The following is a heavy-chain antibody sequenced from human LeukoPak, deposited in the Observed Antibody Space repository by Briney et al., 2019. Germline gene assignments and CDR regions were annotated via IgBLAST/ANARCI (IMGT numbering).Heavy chain of an antibody. J-gene: IGHJ3*02. CDR1: GGTFSSYA. CDR3: ARNYGSGSYYDAFDI. D-gene: IGHD3-10*01. Sequence: ASVKVSCKASGGTFSSYAMHWVRQAPGQRLEWMGWINAGNGNTKYSQKFQGRVTITRDTSASTAYMELSSLRSEDTAVYYCARNYGSGSYYDAFDIWGQGTMVTVSS. CDR2: INAGNGNT. V-gene: IGHV1-3*01.